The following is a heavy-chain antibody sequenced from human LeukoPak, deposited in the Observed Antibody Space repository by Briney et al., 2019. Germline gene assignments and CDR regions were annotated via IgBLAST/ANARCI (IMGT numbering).Heavy chain of an antibody. CDR2: TYYRSKWYN. V-gene: IGHV6-1*01. CDR1: GDSVSSNSAA. J-gene: IGHJ2*01. CDR3: ARVRPTLTTNYWYFDL. D-gene: IGHD4-17*01. Sequence: SQTLSLTCAISGDSVSSNSAAWNWIRQSPSRGLEWLGRTYYRSKWYNDYAVSVKSRITINPDTSKNQFSLKLSSVTAADTAVYYCARVRPTLTTNYWYFDLWGRGTLVTVSS.